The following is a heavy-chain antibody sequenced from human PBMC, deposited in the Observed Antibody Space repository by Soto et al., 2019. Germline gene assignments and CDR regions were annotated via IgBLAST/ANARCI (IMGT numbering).Heavy chain of an antibody. CDR3: ARDPGYCSGGSCNWFDP. CDR1: GGSINSGDYY. CDR2: IYYSGSS. J-gene: IGHJ5*02. Sequence: SETLSLTCTVSGGSINSGDYYWSWIRQPPGKGLEWIGYIYYSGSSYYNPSLKSRVTISVDTSKNQFSLKLSSVTAADTAVYYCARDPGYCSGGSCNWFDPWGQGTLVTVSS. V-gene: IGHV4-30-4*01. D-gene: IGHD2-15*01.